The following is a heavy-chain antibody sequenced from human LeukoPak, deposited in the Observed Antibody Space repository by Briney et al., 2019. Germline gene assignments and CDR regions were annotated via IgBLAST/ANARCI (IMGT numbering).Heavy chain of an antibody. V-gene: IGHV1-2*02. CDR1: GYTFTGYY. CDR3: ARVPRYSSGWYWDY. J-gene: IGHJ4*02. Sequence: ASVKVSCKASGYTFTGYYMHWVRPAPGQGLAWMGWINPNSGGTNYAQKFQGRVTMTRDTSISTAYMELSRLRSDDTAVYYCARVPRYSSGWYWDYWGQGTLVTVSS. CDR2: INPNSGGT. D-gene: IGHD6-19*01.